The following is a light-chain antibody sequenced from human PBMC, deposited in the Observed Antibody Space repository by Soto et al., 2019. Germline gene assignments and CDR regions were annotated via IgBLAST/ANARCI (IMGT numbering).Light chain of an antibody. CDR2: GAS. V-gene: IGKV3-20*01. Sequence: EIGLTQSPGTLSLSPGESATLSCRASQSVSSSYLAWYQQKPGQAPRLLIYGASSRATGIPDRFSGSGSGTDFTLTISRLEPEDFAVYYCQQYDSSPITFGQGTRLEIK. CDR3: QQYDSSPIT. CDR1: QSVSSSY. J-gene: IGKJ5*01.